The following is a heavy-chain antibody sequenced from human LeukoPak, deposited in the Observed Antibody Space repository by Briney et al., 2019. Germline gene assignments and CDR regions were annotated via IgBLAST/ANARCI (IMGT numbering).Heavy chain of an antibody. Sequence: GGSLRLSCAASGFTFSSYAMHWVRQAPGKGLEWVAVISYDGSNKYYADTVKGRFTISRDNSKYTLYLQMNSLTAEDTAVYYCARDPVGTYYFDYWGQGTLVTVS. J-gene: IGHJ4*02. CDR2: ISYDGSNK. V-gene: IGHV3-30-3*01. CDR1: GFTFSSYA. D-gene: IGHD1-26*01. CDR3: ARDPVGTYYFDY.